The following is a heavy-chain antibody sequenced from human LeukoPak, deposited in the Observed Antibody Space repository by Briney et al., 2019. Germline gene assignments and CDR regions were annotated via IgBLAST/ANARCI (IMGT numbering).Heavy chain of an antibody. V-gene: IGHV1-8*03. J-gene: IGHJ4*02. CDR3: ARGQGYRSYKPQFDY. CDR1: GYTFSNFD. CDR2: MNPNSGNT. Sequence: ASVKVSCKASGYTFSNFDINWVRQATGQGLEWMGWMNPNSGNTGYAQKFQGRVTITRNTSISTAYMELSSLRSEDTAVYYCARGQGYRSYKPQFDYWGQGTLVTVSS. D-gene: IGHD5-12*01.